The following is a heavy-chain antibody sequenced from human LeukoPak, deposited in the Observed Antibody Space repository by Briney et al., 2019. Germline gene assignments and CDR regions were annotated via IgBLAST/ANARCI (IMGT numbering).Heavy chain of an antibody. V-gene: IGHV3-23*01. CDR3: ARQDRVSPTFPNNWFDP. CDR1: GFTFSSYA. Sequence: PGGSLRLSCAASGFTFSSYAMSWVRQAPGKGLEWVSAISGSGGSTYYADSVKGRFTISRDNSKNTLYLQMNSLRAEDTAVYYCARQDRVSPTFPNNWFDPWGQGTLVTVSS. J-gene: IGHJ5*02. D-gene: IGHD2-8*01. CDR2: ISGSGGST.